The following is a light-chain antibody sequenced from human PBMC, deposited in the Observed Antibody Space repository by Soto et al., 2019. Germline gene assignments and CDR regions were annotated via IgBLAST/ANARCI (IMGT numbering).Light chain of an antibody. CDR3: QQYGRSPYT. CDR1: QSITSNY. CDR2: AVS. V-gene: IGKV3-20*01. Sequence: EIELTQSPGTLSSSPGERATITCRASQSITSNYLDWYQQQPGHPTRLLVYAVSVMPNGIPGRFSGSGSGTDFTLTISRLQPEDCALYYCQQYGRSPYTFGQGTQLEIK. J-gene: IGKJ2*01.